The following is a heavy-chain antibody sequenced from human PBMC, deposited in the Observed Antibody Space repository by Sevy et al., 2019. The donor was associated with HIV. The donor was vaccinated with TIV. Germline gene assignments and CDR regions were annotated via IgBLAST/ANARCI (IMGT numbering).Heavy chain of an antibody. J-gene: IGHJ6*02. CDR3: AKGRDSSGWYYYGMDV. D-gene: IGHD6-19*01. CDR2: ISYDGSTK. CDR1: GFTFSSYG. Sequence: GGSLRLSCAASGFTFSSYGMHWVRQAPGKGLEWVAFISYDGSTKYYADSVNGRFTISRDNSKNTLYLQMNSLRAEDTAVYYCAKGRDSSGWYYYGMDVWGQGTTVTVSS. V-gene: IGHV3-30*18.